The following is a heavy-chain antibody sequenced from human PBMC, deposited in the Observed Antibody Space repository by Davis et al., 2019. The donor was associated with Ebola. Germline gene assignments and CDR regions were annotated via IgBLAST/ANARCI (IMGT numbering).Heavy chain of an antibody. D-gene: IGHD5-24*01. J-gene: IGHJ4*02. CDR1: GFTFSSYG. V-gene: IGHV3-33*01. CDR2: IGYDGSNK. CDR3: ASGEDGYNSYFDY. Sequence: PGGSLRLSCAASGFTFSSYGMHWVRQAPGKGLEWVAVIGYDGSNKYYADSVKGRFTISRDNSKNTLYLQMNSLRAEDTAVYYCASGEDGYNSYFDYWGQGTLVTVSS.